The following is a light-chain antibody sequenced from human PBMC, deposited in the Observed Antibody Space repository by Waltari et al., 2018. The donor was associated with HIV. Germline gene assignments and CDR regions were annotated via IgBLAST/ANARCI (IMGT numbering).Light chain of an antibody. Sequence: SYDLTQPSSVSVSPGQTARITCSGREFATKYARWFQQKPGQAPVLVIYRDSERPSGIPERFSGSSSGTTVTLSISGAQVEDEGDYFCYFAADNKAIFGGGTKLTVL. V-gene: IGLV3-27*01. CDR3: YFAADNKAI. CDR2: RDS. CDR1: EFATKY. J-gene: IGLJ2*01.